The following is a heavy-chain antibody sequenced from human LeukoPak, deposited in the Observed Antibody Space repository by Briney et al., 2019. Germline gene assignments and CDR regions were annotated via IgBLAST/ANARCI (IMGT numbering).Heavy chain of an antibody. CDR1: GFTFSTYW. V-gene: IGHV3-74*01. Sequence: GGSLRLSCAVSGFTFSTYWMHWVRQAPGKGLVWVSRINTDGSSTSYADSVKGRFTISRDNSKNPLYLQMNSLRAEDTAVYYCAREHGYCSSTSCYTAFDYWGQGTLVTVSS. CDR2: INTDGSST. D-gene: IGHD2-2*02. J-gene: IGHJ4*02. CDR3: AREHGYCSSTSCYTAFDY.